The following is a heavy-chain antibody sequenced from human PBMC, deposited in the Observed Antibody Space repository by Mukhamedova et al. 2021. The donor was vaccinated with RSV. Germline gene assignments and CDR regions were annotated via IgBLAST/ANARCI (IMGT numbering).Heavy chain of an antibody. J-gene: IGHJ4*02. D-gene: IGHD3-10*01. CDR2: ISGDGGST. V-gene: IGHV3-43*02. Sequence: VSLISGDGGSTYYADSVKGRFTISRDNNKNSLYLQMNSLRTEDTALYYCAKRQTPHKPRSGSFDYWGQGTLVTVSS. CDR3: AKRQTPHKPRSGSFDY.